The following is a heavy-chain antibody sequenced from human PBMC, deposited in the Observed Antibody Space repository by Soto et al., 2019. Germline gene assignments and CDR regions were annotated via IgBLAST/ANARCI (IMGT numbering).Heavy chain of an antibody. CDR3: ARPDLYGDYGGDYYMDV. D-gene: IGHD4-17*01. V-gene: IGHV4-39*01. Sequence: QLQLQVAGPGLVKPSDTLSLTCTVSGGSISSSRYYWGWIRQPPGKGPEWLGRIYYRGSTYYNPSLKSRVTISEDTSQPQCALKLSSLSAADTAVYYCARPDLYGDYGGDYYMDVWGKGTTVTVSS. J-gene: IGHJ6*03. CDR1: GGSISSSRYY. CDR2: IYYRGST.